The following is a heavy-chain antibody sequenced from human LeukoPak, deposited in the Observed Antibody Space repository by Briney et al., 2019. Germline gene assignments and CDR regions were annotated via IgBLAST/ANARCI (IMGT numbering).Heavy chain of an antibody. Sequence: PGGSLRLSCAASGFTFSSYAMSWVRQAPGKGLEWVSTIYDRGSRTYYADSVKGRFTISRDNSRNTLYLQMNSLRAEDTAIYYCAHGTGFDYWGQGTLVTVSS. D-gene: IGHD1-1*01. CDR2: IYDRGSRT. CDR3: AHGTGFDY. J-gene: IGHJ4*02. CDR1: GFTFSSYA. V-gene: IGHV3-23*01.